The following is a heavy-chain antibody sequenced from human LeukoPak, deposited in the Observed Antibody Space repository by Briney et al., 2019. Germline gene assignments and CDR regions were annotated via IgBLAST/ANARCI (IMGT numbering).Heavy chain of an antibody. Sequence: ASVKVSCKASGQTLTTYGISWVRQAPGQGLEWMGWISAYNGNTNYAQKLQGRVTMTTDTSTSTAYMELRSLRSDDTAVYYCAAQYYYGSGPLHYYYYMDVWGKGTTVTVSS. V-gene: IGHV1-18*01. CDR3: AAQYYYGSGPLHYYYYMDV. CDR1: GQTLTTYG. J-gene: IGHJ6*03. CDR2: ISAYNGNT. D-gene: IGHD3-10*01.